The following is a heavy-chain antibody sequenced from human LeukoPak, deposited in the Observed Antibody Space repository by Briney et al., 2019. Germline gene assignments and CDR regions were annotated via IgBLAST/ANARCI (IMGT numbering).Heavy chain of an antibody. J-gene: IGHJ4*02. V-gene: IGHV4-34*01. CDR1: GGSISGYY. CDR3: GSGGYYDSWTGYTD. CDR2: TNNSGST. Sequence: NPSETLSLTCAVYGGSISGYYWSWIRQPPGKGLVWIGDTNNSGSTNYNPSLKSRVTISVTTSKNQYSLKLSSVTAADAPFFSCGSGGYYDSWTGYTDWGQGTLVTVSS. D-gene: IGHD3-9*01.